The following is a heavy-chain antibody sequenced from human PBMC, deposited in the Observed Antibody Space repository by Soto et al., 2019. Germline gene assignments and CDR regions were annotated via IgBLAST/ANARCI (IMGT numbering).Heavy chain of an antibody. CDR2: INPSGTST. V-gene: IGHV1-46*04. CDR1: GYTFTSYY. J-gene: IGHJ6*02. D-gene: IGHD1-1*01. CDR3: ARGTPRDGMDV. Sequence: QVQLVQSGAEVKRPGASVKVSCKASGYTFTSYYIQWVRQAPGQGLEWMGMINPSGTSTSYAQKLQGRVTMTRDTSTSTVYMELSSLRHEDTAVYFCARGTPRDGMDVWGQGTTVTVSS.